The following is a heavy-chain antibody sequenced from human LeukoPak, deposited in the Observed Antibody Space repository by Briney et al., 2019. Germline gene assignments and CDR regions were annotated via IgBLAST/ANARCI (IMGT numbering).Heavy chain of an antibody. D-gene: IGHD2-2*03. V-gene: IGHV4-38-2*02. Sequence: SETLSLTCTVSGYSISSGYYWGWIRQPPGKGLEWIGSIYHSGSTYYNPSLKSRVTISVDTSKNQFSLKLSSVTAADTAVYYCARWIPSFDPWGQGTLVTVSS. J-gene: IGHJ5*02. CDR1: GYSISSGYY. CDR3: ARWIPSFDP. CDR2: IYHSGST.